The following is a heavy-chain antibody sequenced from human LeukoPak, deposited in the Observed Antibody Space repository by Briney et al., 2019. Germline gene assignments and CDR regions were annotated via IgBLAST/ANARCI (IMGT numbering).Heavy chain of an antibody. V-gene: IGHV3-48*03. CDR3: AKGGSGSSD. CDR2: ISSSGSTI. D-gene: IGHD1-26*01. CDR1: GFTFSSYE. J-gene: IGHJ4*02. Sequence: GGSLRLSCAASGFTFSSYEMNWVRQAPGKGLEWVSYISSSGSTIYYADSVKGRFTISRDNSKNTLYLQMNSLRAEDTAVYYCAKGGSGSSDWGQGTLVTVSS.